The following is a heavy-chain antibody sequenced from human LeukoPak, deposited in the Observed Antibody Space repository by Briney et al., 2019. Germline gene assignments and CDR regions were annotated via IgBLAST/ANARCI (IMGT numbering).Heavy chain of an antibody. V-gene: IGHV1-18*01. CDR1: GYTFTSYG. CDR3: ASFYYYGSGSRPYPSSYGMDV. D-gene: IGHD3-10*01. Sequence: ASVKVSCKASGYTFTSYGISWVRQAPGQGLEWMGWISAYNGNTNYAQKLQGRVTMTTDTSTNTAYMELRSLRSDDTAVYYCASFYYYGSGSRPYPSSYGMDVWGQGTTVTVSS. CDR2: ISAYNGNT. J-gene: IGHJ6*02.